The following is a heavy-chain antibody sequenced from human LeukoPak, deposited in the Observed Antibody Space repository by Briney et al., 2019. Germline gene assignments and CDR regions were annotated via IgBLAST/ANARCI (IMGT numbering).Heavy chain of an antibody. D-gene: IGHD3-9*01. V-gene: IGHV4-39*01. Sequence: SETLSLTCTVSGGSISSNSYYWGWIRQSPGKGLEWIGTIYYSGSTYYSPSLKSRVTISVDTSKNQFSLKLSSVTAADTAVYYCARGRLRYFDWSLYFDYWGQGTLVTVSS. CDR1: GGSISSNSYY. CDR2: IYYSGST. J-gene: IGHJ4*02. CDR3: ARGRLRYFDWSLYFDY.